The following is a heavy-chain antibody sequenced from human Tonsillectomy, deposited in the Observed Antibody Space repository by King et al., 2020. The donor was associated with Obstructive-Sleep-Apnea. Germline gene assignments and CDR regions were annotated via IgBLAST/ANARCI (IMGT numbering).Heavy chain of an antibody. V-gene: IGHV4-39*07. J-gene: IGHJ4*02. CDR2: IYDSVST. Sequence: QLQESGPRLVKPSETLSLTCTVSGGSIRSSSYSWGGIRQPPGKGLEWIGNIYDSVSTYYNPSLKSRVTISVDTSKNQFSLKLNSVTAADTAVYYCARDPYSSTWLAYWGQGTLVTVSS. CDR1: GGSIRSSSYS. CDR3: ARDPYSSTWLAY. D-gene: IGHD6-13*01.